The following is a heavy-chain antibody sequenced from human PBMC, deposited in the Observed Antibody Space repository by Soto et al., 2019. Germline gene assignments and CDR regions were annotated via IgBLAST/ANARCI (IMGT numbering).Heavy chain of an antibody. J-gene: IGHJ5*02. D-gene: IGHD6-19*01. Sequence: SETLSLTCTVSGDTVNNGDYFWSWIRQSPGKGLEWLGYIYFTGSTYYSPSLKSRLHISMDKSKNHFSLEMTSVTVADTAVYFCARGAVGDVVAAFPRALEPCGPGLVVTVSS. V-gene: IGHV4-30-4*01. CDR1: GDTVNNGDYF. CDR3: ARGAVGDVVAAFPRALEP. CDR2: IYFTGST.